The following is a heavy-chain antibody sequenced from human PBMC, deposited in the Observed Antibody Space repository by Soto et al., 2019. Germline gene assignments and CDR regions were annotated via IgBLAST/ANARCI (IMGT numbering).Heavy chain of an antibody. CDR2: MNPNSGNT. J-gene: IGHJ3*02. CDR1: GYTFTSYD. V-gene: IGHV1-8*01. D-gene: IGHD3-9*01. CDR3: AKDSVDRNGIYDPFDI. Sequence: ASVKVSCKASGYTFTSYDINWVRQATGQGLEWMGWMNPNSGNTGYAQKFQGRVTMTRNTSISTAYMELSSLRSEDTAVYYCAKDSVDRNGIYDPFDIWGQGTMVTVSS.